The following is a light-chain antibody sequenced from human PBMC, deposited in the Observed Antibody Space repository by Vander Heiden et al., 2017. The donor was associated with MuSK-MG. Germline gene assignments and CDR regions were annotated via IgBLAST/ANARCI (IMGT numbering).Light chain of an antibody. CDR1: QSISTY. J-gene: IGKJ1*01. CDR3: QQSYNVLWT. CDR2: EAS. V-gene: IGKV1-39*01. Sequence: DIQMTHSPPYLSASVGDRVPIPCRAGQSISTYLHWYQQKPGKTPNLLISEASTLQSGVASRFSGSGSGTDFTLTISSLQPEDFATYYCQQSYNVLWTFGQGTKVEFK.